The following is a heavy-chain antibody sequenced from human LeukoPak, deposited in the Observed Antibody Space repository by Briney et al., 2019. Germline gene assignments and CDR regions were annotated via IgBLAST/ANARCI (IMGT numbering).Heavy chain of an antibody. D-gene: IGHD3-22*01. J-gene: IGHJ3*02. CDR1: GVSISSYY. CDR2: IYTSGST. V-gene: IGHV4-4*07. Sequence: SETLSLTCTVSGVSISSYYWSWIRQPAGKGLEWIGRIYTSGSTNYNPFLKSRVTMSVDTSQNQFSLKLSSVTDADTAVYYCARDSNKYDSSGYYHVYAFEIWGQGTIVTVSS. CDR3: ARDSNKYDSSGYYHVYAFEI.